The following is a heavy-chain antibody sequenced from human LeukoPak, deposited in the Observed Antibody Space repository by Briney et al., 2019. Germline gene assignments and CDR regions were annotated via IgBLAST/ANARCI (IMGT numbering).Heavy chain of an antibody. D-gene: IGHD3-9*01. CDR1: GFTFGSYA. CDR2: ISGRGGST. J-gene: IGHJ4*02. V-gene: IGHV3-23*01. CDR3: VKGGTDYDFLNDSSYSYYFDF. Sequence: GGSLRLSCEASGFTFGSYAMSWVRQAPGKGLEWVSYISGRGGSTFNADSVKGGLTISRDNCKNTEFLKRNRRRAEDTAMYYCVKGGTDYDFLNDSSYSYYFDFWGQGTLVTVSS.